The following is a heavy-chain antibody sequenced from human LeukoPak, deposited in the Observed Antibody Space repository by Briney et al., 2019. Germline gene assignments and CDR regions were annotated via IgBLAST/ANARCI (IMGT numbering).Heavy chain of an antibody. CDR2: IGHDGINK. D-gene: IGHD3-10*01. V-gene: IGHV3-30*04. CDR1: GFTYSDYP. J-gene: IGHJ4*02. CDR3: ARDFLRGAPDFFDH. Sequence: GGSLRLSCAASGFTYSDYPLHWVRQVPGKGLEWVAVIGHDGINKYYTDSVKGRFTISRDDSKNTLYLQMDSLRVEDTALYYCARDFLRGAPDFFDHWGQGTLVTVSS.